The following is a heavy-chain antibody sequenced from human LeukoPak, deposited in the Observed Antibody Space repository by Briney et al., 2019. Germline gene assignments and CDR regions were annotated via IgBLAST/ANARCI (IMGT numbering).Heavy chain of an antibody. J-gene: IGHJ5*02. V-gene: IGHV1-2*02. CDR1: GYTFTGYY. CDR3: ARAVAAAGTSIWFDP. CDR2: INPNSGGT. D-gene: IGHD6-13*01. Sequence: GASVKDSCKASGYTFTGYYMHWVRQAPGQGLEWMGWINPNSGGTNYAQRFQGRVTMTRDTSISTAYMELSRLRSDDTAVYYCARAVAAAGTSIWFDPWGQGTLVTVSS.